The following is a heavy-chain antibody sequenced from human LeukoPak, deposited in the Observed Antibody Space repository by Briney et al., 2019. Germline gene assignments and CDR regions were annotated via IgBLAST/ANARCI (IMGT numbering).Heavy chain of an antibody. Sequence: SETLSLTCTVSGGSISSYYWSWIRQPPGKGLEWIGYFHDGGSTNYNPSLRSRVSISVDTSKNQFTLKLSSVTAADTAVYYCARWPSRLNWFDPWGQGTLVTVSS. D-gene: IGHD6-13*01. V-gene: IGHV4-59*01. J-gene: IGHJ5*02. CDR2: FHDGGST. CDR3: ARWPSRLNWFDP. CDR1: GGSISSYY.